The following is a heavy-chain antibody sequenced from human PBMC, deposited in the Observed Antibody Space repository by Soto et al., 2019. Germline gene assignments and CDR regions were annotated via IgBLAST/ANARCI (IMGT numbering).Heavy chain of an antibody. J-gene: IGHJ3*02. V-gene: IGHV4-59*08. CDR1: YASINHYY. Sequence: SETLSITCNGSYASINHYYWPSIRQPPGKGLEWIAYVYYTGTTNFNPSLKSRVTISMDTSKNQFSLKLRSVTAADTAVYYCARFNSGSYYEAFDIWGQGTMVT. CDR3: ARFNSGSYYEAFDI. CDR2: VYYTGTT. D-gene: IGHD1-26*01.